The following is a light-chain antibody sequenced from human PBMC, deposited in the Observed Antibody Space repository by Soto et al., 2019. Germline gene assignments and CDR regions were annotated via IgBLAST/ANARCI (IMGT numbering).Light chain of an antibody. Sequence: QSALTQPASVSGSPGQSITISCAGTMRDVGAYNLVSWYQQHPGRVPQLIIYEVRNRPSGISFRFSGSKSGNTASLTISGLQAEDEADYYCSSFTSKSTLIFGGGTKRTVL. J-gene: IGLJ2*01. V-gene: IGLV2-14*01. CDR2: EVR. CDR1: MRDVGAYNL. CDR3: SSFTSKSTLI.